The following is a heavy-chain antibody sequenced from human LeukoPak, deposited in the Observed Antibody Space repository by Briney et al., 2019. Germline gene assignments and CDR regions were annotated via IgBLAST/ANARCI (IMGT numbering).Heavy chain of an antibody. V-gene: IGHV1-18*01. CDR2: ISAYNGNT. D-gene: IGHD1-26*01. CDR1: GYTFTSYG. Sequence: ASVKVSCKASGYTFTSYGISWVRQAPGQGLEWMGWISAYNGNTNYAQKLQGRVTMTTDTSTSTAYMELRSLRSDDTAVYYCARGQEELLLSGPRQGGAFDIWGQGTMVTVSS. CDR3: ARGQEELLLSGPRQGGAFDI. J-gene: IGHJ3*02.